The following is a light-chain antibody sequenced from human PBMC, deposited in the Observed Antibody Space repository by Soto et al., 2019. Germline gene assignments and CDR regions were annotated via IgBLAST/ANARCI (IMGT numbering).Light chain of an antibody. J-gene: IGKJ1*01. Sequence: EIVLTQSPVIVSLSPGERATLSCRASQTVDNFLAWYQLKPGKAPRLLIYGASTRAAGIPARFSGSGSGTEFTLTISSVQSEDSAVYYCQQYNDWWTFGQGTKVDIK. V-gene: IGKV3-15*01. CDR3: QQYNDWWT. CDR1: QTVDNF. CDR2: GAS.